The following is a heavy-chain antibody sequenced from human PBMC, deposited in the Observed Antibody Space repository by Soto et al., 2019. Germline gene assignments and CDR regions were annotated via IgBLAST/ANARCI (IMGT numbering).Heavy chain of an antibody. D-gene: IGHD2-8*01. V-gene: IGHV4-30-4*01. CDR1: VGSITSGDHY. J-gene: IGHJ5*02. CDR2: IYHSGST. Sequence: QVQLQESGPGLVKPSQTLSLTCTVSVGSITSGDHYWSWIRQPPEKGLEWIGYIYHSGSTYYNSSLNSRLTMSIDTSKNQFSLRLSSVTAADTAVYFCARHRWTYFGTNSGGWFDPWGQGTLVTVSS. CDR3: ARHRWTYFGTNSGGWFDP.